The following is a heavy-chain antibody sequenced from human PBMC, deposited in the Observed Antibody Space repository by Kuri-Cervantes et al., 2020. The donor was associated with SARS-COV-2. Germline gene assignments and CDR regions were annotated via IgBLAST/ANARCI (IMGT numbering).Heavy chain of an antibody. CDR3: ASDLFGELATYFDY. V-gene: IGHV4-39*07. D-gene: IGHD3-10*01. CDR2: IYHSGST. J-gene: IGHJ4*02. CDR1: GGSISSSSYY. Sequence: GSLRLSCTVSGGSISSSSYYWGWIRQPPGKGLEWIGSIYHSGSTYYNPSLKSRVTISVDTSKNQFSLKLSSVTAADTAVYYCASDLFGELATYFDYWGQGTLVTVSS.